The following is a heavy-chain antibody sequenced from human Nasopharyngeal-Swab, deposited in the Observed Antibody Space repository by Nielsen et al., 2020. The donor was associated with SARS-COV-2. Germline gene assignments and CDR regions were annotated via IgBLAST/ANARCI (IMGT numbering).Heavy chain of an antibody. Sequence: SVKVSCKASGGTFSSYAISWVQQAPGQGLEWMGGIIPIFGTANYAQKFQGRVTITADESTSTAYMELSSLRSEDTAVYYCARVRLPPRYCSSTSCYFRYYGMDVWGQGTTVTVSS. CDR2: IIPIFGTA. CDR1: GGTFSSYA. J-gene: IGHJ6*02. D-gene: IGHD2-2*01. V-gene: IGHV1-69*13. CDR3: ARVRLPPRYCSSTSCYFRYYGMDV.